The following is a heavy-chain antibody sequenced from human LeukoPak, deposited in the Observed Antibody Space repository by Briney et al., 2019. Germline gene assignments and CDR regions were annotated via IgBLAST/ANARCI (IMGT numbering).Heavy chain of an antibody. D-gene: IGHD3-22*01. Sequence: PGGSLRLSCAASGFMYSDYWMSWVRQAPGEGLEWVANINEDGSEKYYVDSVRGRFTLSRDNAKNSLYLQMNSLRAEDTAVYYCAREYYYNSSGYGASRYWGQGTLVTVSS. V-gene: IGHV3-7*01. CDR2: INEDGSEK. CDR1: GFMYSDYW. CDR3: AREYYYNSSGYGASRY. J-gene: IGHJ4*02.